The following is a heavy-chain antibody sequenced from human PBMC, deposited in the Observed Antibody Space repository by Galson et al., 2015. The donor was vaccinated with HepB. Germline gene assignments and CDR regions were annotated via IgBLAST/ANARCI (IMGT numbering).Heavy chain of an antibody. J-gene: IGHJ4*02. CDR3: AGLYSSSWEYFDY. Sequence: LSLTCTVSGGSISSSSYYWGWLRQPPGKGLERIGSIYYSGSTYYNPSLKSRVTISVDTSKNQFSLKLSSVTAADTAVYYCAGLYSSSWEYFDYWGQGTLVTVSS. V-gene: IGHV4-39*01. D-gene: IGHD6-13*01. CDR2: IYYSGST. CDR1: GGSISSSSYY.